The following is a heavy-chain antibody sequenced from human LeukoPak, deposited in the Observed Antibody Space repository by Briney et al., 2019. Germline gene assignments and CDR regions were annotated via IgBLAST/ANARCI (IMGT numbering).Heavy chain of an antibody. CDR2: IRSKTNNYAT. CDR3: TTTAYDYVWGSYRVRDY. D-gene: IGHD3-16*02. J-gene: IGHJ4*02. CDR1: GFTFSGSA. Sequence: GGSLRLSCGASGFTFSGSAMYWVRQASGKGLEWVGRIRSKTNNYATAYAASVKGRSTISRDDSKNTAYLQMNSLKTEDTAVYYCTTTAYDYVWGSYRVRDYWGQGTLVTVSS. V-gene: IGHV3-73*01.